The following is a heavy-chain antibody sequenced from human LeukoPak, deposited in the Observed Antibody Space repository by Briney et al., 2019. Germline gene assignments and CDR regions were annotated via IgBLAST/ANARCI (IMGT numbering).Heavy chain of an antibody. V-gene: IGHV4-4*07. D-gene: IGHD6-19*01. CDR1: GGSISSYY. Sequence: PSETLSLTCTVSGGSISSYYWSWIRQPAGKGLEWTGRIYTSGSTNYNPSLKSRVTMSVDTSKNQFSLKLSSVTAADTAVYYCAHTGYSSGWSASPYFDYWGQGTLVTVSS. CDR2: IYTSGST. J-gene: IGHJ4*02. CDR3: AHTGYSSGWSASPYFDY.